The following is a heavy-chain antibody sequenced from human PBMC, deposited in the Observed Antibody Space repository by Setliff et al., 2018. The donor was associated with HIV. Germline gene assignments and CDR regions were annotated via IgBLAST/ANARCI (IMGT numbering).Heavy chain of an antibody. CDR1: GGSLSSYY. CDR3: VKVSRGTVVRGVILVGYFDY. D-gene: IGHD3-10*02. Sequence: ETLSLTCVASGGSLSSYYWNWIRQTPGKGLEWVSVISSSGGRTYHADSVKGRFTISRDNSKNTLYLQMSSLRVEDTAVYYCVKVSRGTVVRGVILVGYFDYWGQGTLVTVSS. CDR2: ISSSGGRT. V-gene: IGHV3-23*01. J-gene: IGHJ4*02.